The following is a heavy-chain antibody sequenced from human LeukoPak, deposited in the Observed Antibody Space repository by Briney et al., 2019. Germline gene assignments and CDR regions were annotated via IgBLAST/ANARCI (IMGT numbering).Heavy chain of an antibody. J-gene: IGHJ4*02. CDR2: IKEDGSEK. V-gene: IGHV3-7*05. CDR1: GFTFNTYW. CDR3: ARGFWDSGYFDY. D-gene: IGHD3-10*01. Sequence: GESLRLSCAASGFTFNTYWMSWVRQAPGKRLQWVANIKEDGSEKFYVDSVKGRFTISRDNAKNSLYLQMNSLRAEDTAVYYCARGFWDSGYFDYWGQGTLVAVSS.